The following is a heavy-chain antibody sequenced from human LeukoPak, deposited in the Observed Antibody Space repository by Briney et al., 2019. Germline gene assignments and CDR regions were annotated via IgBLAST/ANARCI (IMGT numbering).Heavy chain of an antibody. CDR2: INPNSGGT. J-gene: IGHJ4*02. CDR3: ARESGDGSGSYDY. D-gene: IGHD3-10*01. V-gene: IGHV1-2*06. Sequence: VSVTVSFTASGYTFTVYYIHWVRQAPGQGLEWMGRINPNSGGTNYAQKFQGRVTMTRDTSISTAYMELRRLRSDDTAVYYCARESGDGSGSYDYWGQGTLATVSS. CDR1: GYTFTVYY.